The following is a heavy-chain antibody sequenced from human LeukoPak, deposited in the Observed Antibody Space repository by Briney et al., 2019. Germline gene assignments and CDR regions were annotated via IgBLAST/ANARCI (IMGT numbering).Heavy chain of an antibody. Sequence: SETLSLTCTISGGSISSVYWSWIRQPPGKGLEWIGSIYYSGGTNYNPSLESRVTISVHTSKIQFSLKLSSVTAADTAVYYCARWQYTISSGWFDPWGQGTLVTVSS. J-gene: IGHJ5*02. V-gene: IGHV4-59*08. CDR2: IYYSGGT. CDR1: GGSISSVY. CDR3: ARWQYTISSGWFDP. D-gene: IGHD6-6*01.